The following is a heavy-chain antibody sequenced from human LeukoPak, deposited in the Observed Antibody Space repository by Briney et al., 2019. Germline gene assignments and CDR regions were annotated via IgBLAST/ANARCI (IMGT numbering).Heavy chain of an antibody. CDR2: ISSSSSYI. CDR1: GFTFSSYS. Sequence: GGSLRLSCAASGFTFSSYSMNWVRQAPGKGLEWVSSISSSSSYIYYADSVKGRFTISRDNSKSTLYLQMNSLRAEDTAVYYCARRAGAYSHPYDYWGQGTLVTVSS. V-gene: IGHV3-21*04. D-gene: IGHD4/OR15-4a*01. J-gene: IGHJ4*02. CDR3: ARRAGAYSHPYDY.